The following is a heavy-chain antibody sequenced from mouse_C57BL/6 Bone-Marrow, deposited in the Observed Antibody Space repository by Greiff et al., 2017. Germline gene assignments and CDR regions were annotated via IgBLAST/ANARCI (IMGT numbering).Heavy chain of an antibody. CDR2: ISSGGSYT. CDR3: ARLDSSGPFAY. V-gene: IGHV5-6*01. J-gene: IGHJ3*01. Sequence: EVQLQESGEDLVKPGGSLKLSCAASGFTFSSYGMSWVRQTPDKRLEWVATISSGGSYTYYPDSVKGRFTISRDNAKNTLYLQMSSLKSEDTAMYYCARLDSSGPFAYWGQGTLVTVSA. CDR1: GFTFSSYG. D-gene: IGHD3-2*02.